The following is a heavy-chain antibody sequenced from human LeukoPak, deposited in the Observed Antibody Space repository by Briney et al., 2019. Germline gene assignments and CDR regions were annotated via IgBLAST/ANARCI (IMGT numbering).Heavy chain of an antibody. D-gene: IGHD3-10*01. Sequence: GGSLRPSCAASGFTFSDYYMSWIGQAPGKGLEWVSYISSSGSTIYYADSVKGRFTISRDNAKNSLYLQMNSLRAEDTAVYYCTRTRYGSGSYYNHWGQGTLVTVSS. V-gene: IGHV3-11*01. J-gene: IGHJ5*02. CDR1: GFTFSDYY. CDR2: ISSSGSTI. CDR3: TRTRYGSGSYYNH.